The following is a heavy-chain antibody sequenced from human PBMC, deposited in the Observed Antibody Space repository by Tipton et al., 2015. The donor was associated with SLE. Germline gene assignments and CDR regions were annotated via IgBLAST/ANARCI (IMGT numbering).Heavy chain of an antibody. Sequence: TLSLTCTVSGGSISSGCYYWSWFRQPAGKGLEWIGHISTSGSTNYNPSLKSRVTISVNTSKNQFSLKLSSVTAADTAVYYCARAPFGGTDYWGQGTLVTVSS. CDR3: ARAPFGGTDY. CDR1: GGSISSGCYY. D-gene: IGHD4-23*01. J-gene: IGHJ4*02. V-gene: IGHV4-61*09. CDR2: ISTSGST.